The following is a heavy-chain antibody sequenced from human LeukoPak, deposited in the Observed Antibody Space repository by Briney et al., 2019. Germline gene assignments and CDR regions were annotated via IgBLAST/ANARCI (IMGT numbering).Heavy chain of an antibody. V-gene: IGHV3-21*01. D-gene: IGHD3-16*01. CDR3: VRERWGDAFDM. Sequence: GGSLRLSCAASGFTLSSHSMNWVRQAPGKGLEWVSSISSSSSYIYYADSVKGRITISRDNSKNTLYLQMTSLRAEDTAVYYCVRERWGDAFDMWGQGTMVTVSS. J-gene: IGHJ3*02. CDR2: ISSSSSYI. CDR1: GFTLSSHS.